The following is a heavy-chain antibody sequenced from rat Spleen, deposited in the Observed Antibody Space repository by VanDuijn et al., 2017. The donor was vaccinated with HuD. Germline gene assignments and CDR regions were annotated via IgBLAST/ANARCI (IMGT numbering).Heavy chain of an antibody. CDR2: IWRGGNT. V-gene: IGHV2S13*01. CDR1: GFSLTSYH. J-gene: IGHJ2*01. CDR3: TRNGLFDY. Sequence: QVQLKESGPGLMQPSQTLSLTCIVSGFSLTSYHVHWVRQSPGKGLEWMAVIWRGGNTDYNSALKSRLSISRDTSKSQVFLKVNSLKTEDTGIYYCTRNGLFDYWCQGVMVTVSS.